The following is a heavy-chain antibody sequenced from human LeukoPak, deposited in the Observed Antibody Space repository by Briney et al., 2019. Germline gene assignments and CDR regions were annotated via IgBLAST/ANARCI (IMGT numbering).Heavy chain of an antibody. D-gene: IGHD3-10*01. CDR2: ISYDGSNK. CDR3: AKDHYGSGNYQGY. V-gene: IGHV3-30*18. Sequence: GRSLRLSCAASGFTFSSYGMHWVRQAPGKGLEWVAVISYDGSNKYYADSVKGRFTISRDNSKNTLYLQMNSLRAEDTAVYYCAKDHYGSGNYQGYWGQGTLVTVSS. J-gene: IGHJ4*02. CDR1: GFTFSSYG.